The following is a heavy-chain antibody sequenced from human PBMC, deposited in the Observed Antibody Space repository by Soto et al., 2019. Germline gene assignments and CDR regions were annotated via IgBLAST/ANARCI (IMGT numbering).Heavy chain of an antibody. J-gene: IGHJ5*02. D-gene: IGHD3-3*01. V-gene: IGHV4-31*03. CDR2: IYYSGST. CDR3: AGGRAGFFWSGRSDNWFDP. CDR1: GGSISSGGYY. Sequence: QVQLQESGPGLVKPSQTLSLTCTVSGGSISSGGYYWSWIRQHPGKGLEWIAYIYYSGSTYYNQSLRSRVTLSVDTSKNQFSLKLSSVTAADTAVYYCAGGRAGFFWSGRSDNWFDPWGQGTLVTVSS.